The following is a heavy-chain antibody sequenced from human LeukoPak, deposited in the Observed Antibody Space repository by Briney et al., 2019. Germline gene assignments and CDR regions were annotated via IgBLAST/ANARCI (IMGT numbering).Heavy chain of an antibody. CDR1: GGTFSSYA. V-gene: IGHV1-69*05. CDR2: IIPIFGTA. J-gene: IGHJ5*02. Sequence: ASVKVSCKASGGTFSSYAISWVRQAPGQGLEWMGGIIPIFGTANYAQKFQGRVTITTDESTSTAYMELSSLRSEDTAVYYCASFPVPAAGRYWFDPWGQGTLVTVSS. CDR3: ASFPVPAAGRYWFDP. D-gene: IGHD2-2*01.